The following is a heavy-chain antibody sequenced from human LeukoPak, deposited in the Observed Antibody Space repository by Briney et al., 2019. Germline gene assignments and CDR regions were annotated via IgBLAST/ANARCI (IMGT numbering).Heavy chain of an antibody. CDR2: ISNNGDNT. J-gene: IGHJ4*02. V-gene: IGHV3-64*04. CDR3: ASARGYSSEYK. Sequence: GGSLRLSCSGSGFTFSSHAMRWVRQAPGKGLQYVSGISNNGDNTYYADLVKGRFTISRDNSKNTLYLRMNSLRAEDTALYYCASARGYSSEYKWGQGTLVTVSS. D-gene: IGHD6-19*01. CDR1: GFTFSSHA.